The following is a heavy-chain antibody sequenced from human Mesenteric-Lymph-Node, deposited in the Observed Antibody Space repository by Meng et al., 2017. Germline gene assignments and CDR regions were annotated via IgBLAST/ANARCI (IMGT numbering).Heavy chain of an antibody. CDR1: GYSITTDYH. Sequence: GSLRLSCAVSGYSITTDYHWGWIRQPPGKGLEWIGSIFHRGSTYYNPSLKSRVTMSVETSKNQFSLKLSSVTAADTAVYYCARDDWGGVNYYGMDVWGQGTTVTVSS. CDR2: IFHRGST. D-gene: IGHD3-9*01. J-gene: IGHJ6*02. CDR3: ARDDWGGVNYYGMDV. V-gene: IGHV4-38-2*02.